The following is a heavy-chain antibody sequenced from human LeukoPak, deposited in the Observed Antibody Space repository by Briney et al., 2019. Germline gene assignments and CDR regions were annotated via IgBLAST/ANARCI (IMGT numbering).Heavy chain of an antibody. CDR3: ASFGSGFDY. V-gene: IGHV4-39*01. J-gene: IGHJ4*02. D-gene: IGHD1-26*01. Sequence: SETLSLTCTVSGGSISSSSYYWGWIRQPPGTGLEWIGSIYYSGSTYYNPSLKSRVTISVDTPKNQFSLKLSSVTAADTAVYYCASFGSGFDYWGQGTLVTVSS. CDR1: GGSISSSSYY. CDR2: IYYSGST.